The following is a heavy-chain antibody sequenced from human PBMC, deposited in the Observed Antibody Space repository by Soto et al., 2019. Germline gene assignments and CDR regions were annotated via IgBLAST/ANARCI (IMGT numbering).Heavy chain of an antibody. V-gene: IGHV1-2*02. CDR3: AKGGGYGHGH. Sequence: QIHLVQSGAEVTKPGASVKVSCKTSGYNFSTHYIHWVRQPPGQGLEWRGWISPRRGDHPSADKFEDGLTLPTDTATTTAFMHLSGLGVNDSAVYYCAKGGGYGHGHWGQGTPIIVSS. CDR2: ISPRRGDH. J-gene: IGHJ4*02. D-gene: IGHD5-12*01. CDR1: GYNFSTHY.